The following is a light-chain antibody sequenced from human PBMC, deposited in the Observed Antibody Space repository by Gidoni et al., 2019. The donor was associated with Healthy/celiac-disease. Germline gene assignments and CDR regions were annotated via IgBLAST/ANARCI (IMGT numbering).Light chain of an antibody. CDR2: DVS. CDR3: SSYTSSIPYV. Sequence: QPALTQPAPVSESPGQAITISCTGTSSDVGGYNYVSWYQQHPGKAPKLMIYDVSNRPSGVSNRFSGSKSGNTASLTISGLQAEDEADYYCSSYTSSIPYVFGTGTKVTVL. J-gene: IGLJ1*01. CDR1: SSDVGGYNY. V-gene: IGLV2-14*01.